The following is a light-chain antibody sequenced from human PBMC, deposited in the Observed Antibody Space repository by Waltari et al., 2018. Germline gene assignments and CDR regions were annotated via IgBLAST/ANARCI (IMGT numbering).Light chain of an antibody. Sequence: QSALTQPPSASGSPGQSVTISCPGTSSDVGCYNYVSWYQQHPGKAPKLMIYEVSKRPSGVPDRFSGSKSGNTASLTVSGLQAEDEADYYCSSYAGSNTVVFGGGTKLTVL. J-gene: IGLJ2*01. CDR3: SSYAGSNTVV. CDR1: SSDVGCYNY. CDR2: EVS. V-gene: IGLV2-8*01.